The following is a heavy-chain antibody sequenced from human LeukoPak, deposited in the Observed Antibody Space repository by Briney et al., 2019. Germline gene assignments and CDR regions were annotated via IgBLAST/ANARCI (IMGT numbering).Heavy chain of an antibody. CDR1: VGSLSDYY. J-gene: IGHJ4*02. V-gene: IGHV4-34*01. Sequence: SEALSLTRAVYVGSLSDYYWSWIRQPLGEGVGWSGEINHSGSTTYNPSLQSRVTISVDTSKNQFSLKLSSVTAADTGVYYCARIYTAMGYGYFDYWGQGNMVTVSS. CDR2: INHSGST. D-gene: IGHD5-18*01. CDR3: ARIYTAMGYGYFDY.